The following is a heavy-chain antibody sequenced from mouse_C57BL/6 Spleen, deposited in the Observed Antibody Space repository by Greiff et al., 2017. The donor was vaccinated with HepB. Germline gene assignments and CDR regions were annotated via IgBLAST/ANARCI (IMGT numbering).Heavy chain of an antibody. CDR2: IYPGSGNT. D-gene: IGHD2-4*01. CDR1: GYSFTSYY. J-gene: IGHJ3*01. Sequence: VKLVESGPELVKPGASVKISCKASGYSFTSYYIHWVKQRPGQGLEWIGWIYPGSGNTKYNEKFKGKATLTADTSSSTAYMQLSSLTSEDSAVYYCARWYDYVFAYWGQGTLVTVSA. CDR3: ARWYDYVFAY. V-gene: IGHV1-66*01.